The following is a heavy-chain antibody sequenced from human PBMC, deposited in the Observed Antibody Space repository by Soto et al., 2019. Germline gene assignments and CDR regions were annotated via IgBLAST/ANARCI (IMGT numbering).Heavy chain of an antibody. V-gene: IGHV3-23*01. J-gene: IGHJ4*02. CDR2: VSASGGTT. D-gene: IGHD3-10*01. CDR3: AKDRTSWHTGGFDN. Sequence: EVQLLESGGGLVQPGGSVRLACAASGFTFTDYAMSWVRQAPGKGLEWVSAVSASGGTTYYADSVRGRFTVSRDNSRNTFYLQMSSLRVEDAAIYYCAKDRTSWHTGGFDNWGQGTLVTVSS. CDR1: GFTFTDYA.